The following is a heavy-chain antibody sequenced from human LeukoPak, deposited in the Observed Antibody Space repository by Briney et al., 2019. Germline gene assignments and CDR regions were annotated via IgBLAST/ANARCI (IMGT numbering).Heavy chain of an antibody. D-gene: IGHD3-16*01. CDR3: VRDRGGASVDY. Sequence: GALRLSCAGSGFTFRRYLVSWVRQAPGKGLEWVANIKHDGSEENSVDSVKGRFTISRDNAKNSLYLQMNSLRAEDTAVYYCVRDRGGASVDYWGQGTQVTVSS. V-gene: IGHV3-7*01. J-gene: IGHJ4*02. CDR2: IKHDGSEE. CDR1: GFTFRRYL.